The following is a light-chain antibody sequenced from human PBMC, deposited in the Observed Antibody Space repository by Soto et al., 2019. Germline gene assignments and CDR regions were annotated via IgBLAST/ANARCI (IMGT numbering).Light chain of an antibody. J-gene: IGLJ2*01. CDR3: CSYGGGTIMI. CDR1: SSDVGNYNL. Sequence: QSALTQPASVAGSPGQSITISCTGTSSDVGNYNLVSWFQQQPGKAPNLMIFEVSQRPSGVSNPFSGSKSGNTASLTISGLQAEDEAEYYCCSYGGGTIMIFGGGTKLTVL. V-gene: IGLV2-23*02. CDR2: EVS.